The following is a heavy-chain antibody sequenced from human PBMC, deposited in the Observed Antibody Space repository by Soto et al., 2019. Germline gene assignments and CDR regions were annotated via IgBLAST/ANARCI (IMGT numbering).Heavy chain of an antibody. Sequence: QVQLVQSGAEVRKPGASVKVSCEASGYTFTSYDIYWVRQATGQGLEWMGWLNPNTGNSGYAQKFQGRITVTSDTSINTVHMELSSLISEDTAVYYCARRAETNGWNGFGADKYYFDFWGQGTLVTVSS. CDR3: ARRAETNGWNGFGADKYYFDF. V-gene: IGHV1-8*01. CDR1: GYTFTSYD. D-gene: IGHD1-1*01. CDR2: LNPNTGNS. J-gene: IGHJ4*02.